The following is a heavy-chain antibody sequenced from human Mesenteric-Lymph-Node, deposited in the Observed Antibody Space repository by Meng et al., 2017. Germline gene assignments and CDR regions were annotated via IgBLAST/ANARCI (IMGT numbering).Heavy chain of an antibody. CDR3: ARTNDYGDYGDFSY. Sequence: QVHLVAARAQVKKPGASVKVSCQASGYTFNGSYLHWARQAPGQGLEWMGRINPNTGGIIYAQKFQGRVTMTTDTSNSTAYMVLNSLRSDDTAVFYCARTNDYGDYGDFSYWGQGTLVTVSS. J-gene: IGHJ1*01. D-gene: IGHD4-17*01. CDR2: INPNTGGI. V-gene: IGHV1-2*06. CDR1: GYTFNGSY.